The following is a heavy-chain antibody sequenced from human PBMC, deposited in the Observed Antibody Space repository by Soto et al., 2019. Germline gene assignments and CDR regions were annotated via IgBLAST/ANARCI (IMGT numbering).Heavy chain of an antibody. J-gene: IGHJ6*02. CDR2: IIPIFGTA. CDR1: GGTFSSYA. D-gene: IGHD3-10*01. V-gene: IGHV1-69*06. Sequence: QVQLVQSGAEVKKPGSSVKVSCKASGGTFSSYAISWVRQAPGQGLEWMGGIIPIFGTANYAQKFQGRVTITADKSTSTAYMELSSLRSEDTAVYYCARARAVRGVYCYYGMDVWGQGTTVTVSS. CDR3: ARARAVRGVYCYYGMDV.